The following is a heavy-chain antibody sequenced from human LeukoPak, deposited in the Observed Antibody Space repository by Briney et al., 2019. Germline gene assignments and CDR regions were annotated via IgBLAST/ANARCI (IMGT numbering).Heavy chain of an antibody. D-gene: IGHD6-6*01. Sequence: PSETLPLTCAVYGGSFSGYYWSWIRQPPGKGLEWIGEINHSGSTNYNPSLKSRVTISVDTSKSQFSLKLSSVTAADTAVYYCARLGSSSRRGFYYYYMDVWGKGTTVTVSS. CDR3: ARLGSSSRRGFYYYYMDV. J-gene: IGHJ6*03. V-gene: IGHV4-34*01. CDR1: GGSFSGYY. CDR2: INHSGST.